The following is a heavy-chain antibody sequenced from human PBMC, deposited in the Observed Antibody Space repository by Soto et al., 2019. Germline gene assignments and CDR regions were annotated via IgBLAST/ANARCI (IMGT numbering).Heavy chain of an antibody. D-gene: IGHD3-16*01. CDR2: VNPSGST. Sequence: SETLSLTCAVYGGSFSGYYWSWIRQPPGKGLEWIGEVNPSGSTNYNPSLKSRLTISVDTSKNQFSLKLSSVTAADTAVYYCARLRFSIQYYYYMDVWGRGTPVTSP. CDR3: ARLRFSIQYYYYMDV. J-gene: IGHJ6*03. CDR1: GGSFSGYY. V-gene: IGHV4-34*01.